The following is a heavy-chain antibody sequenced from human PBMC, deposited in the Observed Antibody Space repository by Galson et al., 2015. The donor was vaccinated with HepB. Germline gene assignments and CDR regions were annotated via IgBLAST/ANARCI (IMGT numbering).Heavy chain of an antibody. V-gene: IGHV7-4-1*02. J-gene: IGHJ6*03. CDR2: MNTNTGKP. Sequence: SVKVSCKASGYTFTDYVVNWVRQAPGQGLEWMGWMNTNTGKPTYAPGFAGRFVFSLDTSVTTPYLQISSLETDDTAVYYCARSPLRFLDWLPYYDYYDMDVWGEGTRVTVSS. CDR3: ARSPLRFLDWLPYYDYYDMDV. CDR1: GYTFTDYV. D-gene: IGHD3-3*01.